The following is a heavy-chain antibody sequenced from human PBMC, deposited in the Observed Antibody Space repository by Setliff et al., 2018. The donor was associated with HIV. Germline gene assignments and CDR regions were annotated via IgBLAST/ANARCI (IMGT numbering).Heavy chain of an antibody. V-gene: IGHV1-2*02. CDR1: GYTFTGYY. J-gene: IGHJ3*02. D-gene: IGHD6-6*01. CDR3: AREWVSSSQSSCAFDI. Sequence: ASVKVSCKASGYTFTGYYMHWVRQAPGQGLEWMGWINPNSGGTNYAQKFQGRVTMTRDTSISTAYMELSRLISDDTAVYYCAREWVSSSQSSCAFDIWGQGTMVTVSS. CDR2: INPNSGGT.